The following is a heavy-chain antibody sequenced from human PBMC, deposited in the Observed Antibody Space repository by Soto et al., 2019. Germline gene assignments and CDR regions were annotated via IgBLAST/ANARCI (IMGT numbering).Heavy chain of an antibody. CDR3: AKLWGYYFES. D-gene: IGHD2-21*01. Sequence: GGSLRLSCSASGFSVNNNYMTWVRQAPGRRPEWVAVIYTRGTTHYADFATGRFTFSRDNSKNPLYLQMDSPRPEDTAVYYCAKLWGYYFESWGPGTLVTVSS. V-gene: IGHV3-53*01. CDR1: GFSVNNNY. CDR2: IYTRGTT. J-gene: IGHJ4*02.